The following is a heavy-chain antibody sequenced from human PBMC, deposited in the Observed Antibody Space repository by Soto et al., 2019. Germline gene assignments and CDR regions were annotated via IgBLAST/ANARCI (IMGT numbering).Heavy chain of an antibody. CDR3: ARDPRGDYSNYVGGMDV. V-gene: IGHV4-59*01. Sequence: PSETLSLTCTVSGGSISSYYWSWIRQPPGKGLEWIGYIYYSGSTNYNPSLKSRVTISVDTSKNQFSLKLSSVTAADTAVYYCARDPRGDYSNYVGGMDVWGQGTTVTVSS. CDR1: GGSISSYY. J-gene: IGHJ6*02. CDR2: IYYSGST. D-gene: IGHD4-4*01.